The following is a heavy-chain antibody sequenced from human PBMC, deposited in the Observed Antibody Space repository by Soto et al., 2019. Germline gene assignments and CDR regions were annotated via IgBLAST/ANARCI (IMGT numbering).Heavy chain of an antibody. CDR2: IYYSGST. D-gene: IGHD3-16*02. CDR3: ARGQYWGSYRPIDY. V-gene: IGHV4-59*12. CDR1: GGSISSYY. J-gene: IGHJ4*02. Sequence: SETLSLTCTVSGGSISSYYWSWIRQPPGKGLEWIGYIYYSGSTNYNPSLKSRVTISVDTSKNQFSLKLSSVTAADTAVYYCARGQYWGSYRPIDYWGQGTLVTVSS.